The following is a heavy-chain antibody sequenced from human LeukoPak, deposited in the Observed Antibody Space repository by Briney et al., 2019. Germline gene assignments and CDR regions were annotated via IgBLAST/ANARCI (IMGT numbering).Heavy chain of an antibody. J-gene: IGHJ4*02. Sequence: SETLSLTCAVYGGSFSGYYWSWIRQPPGKGLEWIGEINHSGSTNYNPSLKSRVTISVDTSKNQFSLKLSSVTAADTAVYYCARDPGLWAAAGNFDYWGQGTLVTVSS. CDR3: ARDPGLWAAAGNFDY. CDR2: INHSGST. CDR1: GGSFSGYY. D-gene: IGHD6-13*01. V-gene: IGHV4-34*01.